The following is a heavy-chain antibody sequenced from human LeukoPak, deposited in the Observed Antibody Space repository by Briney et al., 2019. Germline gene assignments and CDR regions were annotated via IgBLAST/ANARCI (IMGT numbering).Heavy chain of an antibody. V-gene: IGHV4-59*08. CDR2: ISYSGST. J-gene: IGHJ4*02. D-gene: IGHD5-18*01. CDR3: ARYGYSYGYGDY. CDR1: GGSITSYY. Sequence: SETLSLTCTVSGGSITSYYWSWIRQPPGKGLEWIGYISYSGSTNYNPSLKSRVTISVDTSKNQFSLKLSSVTAADTAAYYCARYGYSYGYGDYWGQGTLVTVSS.